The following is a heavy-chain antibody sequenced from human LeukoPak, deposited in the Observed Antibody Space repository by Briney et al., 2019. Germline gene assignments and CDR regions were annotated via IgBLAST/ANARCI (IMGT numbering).Heavy chain of an antibody. V-gene: IGHV1-2*02. CDR3: ARETSSGWSAPYFDY. D-gene: IGHD6-19*01. J-gene: IGHJ4*02. Sequence: ASVKVSCKASGYTFTGYYFHWVRQAPGQGLEWMGWINPNSGGTNYAQNFQGRVTMTRDTSISTAYMELSRLRSGDTAVYYCARETSSGWSAPYFDYWGQGILVTVSS. CDR2: INPNSGGT. CDR1: GYTFTGYY.